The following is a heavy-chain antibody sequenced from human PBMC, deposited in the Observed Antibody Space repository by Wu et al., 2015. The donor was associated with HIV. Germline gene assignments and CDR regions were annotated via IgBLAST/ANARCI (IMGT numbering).Heavy chain of an antibody. CDR3: ARAPQYYYDSSGFADAFDI. V-gene: IGHV1-69*01. J-gene: IGHJ3*02. Sequence: TANYAQKFQGRVTITADESTSTAYMELRSLRSEDTAVYYCARAPQYYYDSSGFADAFDIWGQGNNVTVSS. D-gene: IGHD3-22*01. CDR2: TA.